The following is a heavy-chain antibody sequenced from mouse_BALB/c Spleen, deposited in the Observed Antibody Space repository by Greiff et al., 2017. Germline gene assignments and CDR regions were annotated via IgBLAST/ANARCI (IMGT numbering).Heavy chain of an antibody. D-gene: IGHD1-2*01. CDR3: ARGGTTATSWFAY. V-gene: IGHV5-12-1*01. CDR1: GFAFSSYD. CDR2: ISGGGGST. J-gene: IGHJ3*01. Sequence: EVKLVESGGGLVKPGGSLKLSCAASGFAFSSYDMSWVRQTPEKRLEWVAYISGGGGSTYYPDSVKGRFTISRDNARNILYLQMSSLRSEDTAMYYCARGGTTATSWFAYWGQGTLVTVSA.